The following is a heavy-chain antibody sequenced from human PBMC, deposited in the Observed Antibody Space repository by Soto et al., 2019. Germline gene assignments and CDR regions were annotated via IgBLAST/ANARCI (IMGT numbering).Heavy chain of an antibody. J-gene: IGHJ6*02. V-gene: IGHV1-3*01. D-gene: IGHD6-13*01. CDR3: ARHALIAAADDYYYYGMDV. CDR2: INAGNGNT. Sequence: ASVKVSCKASGYTFTSYAMHWVRQAPGQRLEWMGWINAGNGNTKYSQKFQGRVTITRDTSASTAYMELSSLRSEDTAVYYCARHALIAAADDYYYYGMDVWGQGTTVTVSS. CDR1: GYTFTSYA.